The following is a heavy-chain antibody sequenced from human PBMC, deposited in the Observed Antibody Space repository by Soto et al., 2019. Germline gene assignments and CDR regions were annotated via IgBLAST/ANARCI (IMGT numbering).Heavy chain of an antibody. CDR3: ARRPIVGAFDI. CDR1: GFTFSSYS. Sequence: EVQLVESGGGLVQPGGSLRLSCAASGFTFSSYSMNWVRQAPGKGLEWVSYISSSSTIYYADSVKGRFTISRDNAKNSLYLQMNSLRDEDTAVYYCARRPIVGAFDIWGQGTMVTVSS. CDR2: ISSSSTI. D-gene: IGHD1-26*01. J-gene: IGHJ3*02. V-gene: IGHV3-48*02.